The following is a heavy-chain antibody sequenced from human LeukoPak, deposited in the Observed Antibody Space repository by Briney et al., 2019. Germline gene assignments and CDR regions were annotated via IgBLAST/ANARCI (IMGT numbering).Heavy chain of an antibody. D-gene: IGHD5-18*01. V-gene: IGHV4-4*02. Sequence: SGTLSPTCAVSGGSISSSNWWSWVRQPPGKGLEWIGEIYHSGSTNYNPSLKSRVTISVDKSKNQFSLKLSSVTAADTAVYYCARAVRYSYGYDLPDYWGQGTLVTVSS. CDR3: ARAVRYSYGYDLPDY. CDR2: IYHSGST. J-gene: IGHJ4*02. CDR1: GGSISSSNW.